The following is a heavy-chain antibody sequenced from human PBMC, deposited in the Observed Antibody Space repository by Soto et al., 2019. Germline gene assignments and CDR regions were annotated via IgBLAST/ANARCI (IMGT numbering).Heavy chain of an antibody. J-gene: IGHJ4*02. CDR1: GFTFSNAW. V-gene: IGHV3-15*01. Sequence: EVQLVESGGGLVKPGGSLRLSCAASGFTFSNAWMSWVRQAPGKGLECVGRIKSKTDGGTTDYAAPVKGRFTISRDDSKNTLYLQMNSLKTEDTAVYYCTTDLHYGSGSYSLYWGQGTLVTVSS. CDR3: TTDLHYGSGSYSLY. CDR2: IKSKTDGGTT. D-gene: IGHD3-10*01.